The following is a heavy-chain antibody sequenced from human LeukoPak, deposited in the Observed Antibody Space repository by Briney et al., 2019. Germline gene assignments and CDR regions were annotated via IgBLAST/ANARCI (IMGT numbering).Heavy chain of an antibody. CDR2: INAANGNT. CDR1: GFTFTTYT. CDR3: ARGAPIRVAVAATFDP. J-gene: IGHJ5*02. D-gene: IGHD6-19*01. V-gene: IGHV1-3*01. Sequence: GASVKVSCKTSGFTFTTYTVHWVRQTPGQRLEWMGWINAANGNTQYSQKFQGRVTITRDTSGSTAYMELSSLRSEDTAVYYCARGAPIRVAVAATFDPWGQGTLVTVPS.